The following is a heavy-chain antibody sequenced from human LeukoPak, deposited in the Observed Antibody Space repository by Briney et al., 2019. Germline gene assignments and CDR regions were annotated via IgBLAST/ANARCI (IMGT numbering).Heavy chain of an antibody. D-gene: IGHD3-3*01. CDR1: GFTFSSYG. V-gene: IGHV3-30*02. CDR2: IRYDGSNK. CDR3: AKDSDYYDFWSGYSYFDY. Sequence: GGSLRLSCAASGFTFSSYGMHWVRQAPGKGLEWVAFIRYDGSNKYYADSVKGRFTISRDNSKNTLYLQMNSLRAEDTAVYYCAKDSDYYDFWSGYSYFDYGGQGTLVTVSS. J-gene: IGHJ4*02.